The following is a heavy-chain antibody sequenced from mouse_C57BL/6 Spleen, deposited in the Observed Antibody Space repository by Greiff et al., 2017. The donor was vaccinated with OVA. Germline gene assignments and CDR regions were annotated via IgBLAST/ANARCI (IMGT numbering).Heavy chain of an antibody. J-gene: IGHJ4*01. CDR1: GYAFSSYW. Sequence: VMLVESGAELVKPGASVKISCKASGYAFSSYWMNWVKQRPGKGLEWIGQVYPGDGDTNYNGKFKGKATLTADKSSSTAYMQLSSLTSEDSAVYFCARYGYIFYYAIDYWGQGTSVTVSS. D-gene: IGHD1-2*01. CDR2: VYPGDGDT. V-gene: IGHV1-80*01. CDR3: ARYGYIFYYAIDY.